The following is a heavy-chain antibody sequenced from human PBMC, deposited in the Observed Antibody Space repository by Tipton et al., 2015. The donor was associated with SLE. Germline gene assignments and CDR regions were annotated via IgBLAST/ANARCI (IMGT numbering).Heavy chain of an antibody. CDR2: IYYSGST. CDR3: AGGQWPVSYYYYYYGMDV. V-gene: IGHV4-39*01. Sequence: TLSLTCTVSGGSISSSSYYWGWIRQPPGKGLEWIGSIYYSGSTYYNPSLKSRVTISVDTSKNQFSLKLSSVTAADTAVYYCAGGQWPVSYYYYYYGMDVWGQGTTVTVSS. CDR1: GGSISSSSYY. D-gene: IGHD6-19*01. J-gene: IGHJ6*02.